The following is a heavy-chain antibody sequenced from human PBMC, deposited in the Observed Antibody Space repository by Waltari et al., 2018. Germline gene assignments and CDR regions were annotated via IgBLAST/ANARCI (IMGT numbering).Heavy chain of an antibody. J-gene: IGHJ5*02. CDR1: GFTFSKYW. CDR3: ARAGRTANWFDP. Sequence: VQLVESGGGLVQPGGSLRLSCAASGFTFSKYWMHWVRQAPGKGLVWVSRINSDGSSTSYADSVKGRFTISRDNAKNTLFLQMNSLRAEDTAVYYCARAGRTANWFDPWGHGTLVTVSS. CDR2: INSDGSST. D-gene: IGHD6-25*01. V-gene: IGHV3-74*01.